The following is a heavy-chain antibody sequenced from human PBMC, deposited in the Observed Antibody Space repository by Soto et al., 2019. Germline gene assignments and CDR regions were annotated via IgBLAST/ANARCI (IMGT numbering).Heavy chain of an antibody. CDR2: MNPNSGGT. V-gene: IGHV1-2*04. Sequence: ASVKVSCKASGYTFTSYDINWVRQATGQGLEWMGWMNPNSGGTNYAQKFQGWVTMTRDTSISTAYMELSRLRSDDTAVYYCARGRITMPPSPIDFDIWGQGTMVTVSS. J-gene: IGHJ3*02. CDR3: ARGRITMPPSPIDFDI. CDR1: GYTFTSYD. D-gene: IGHD3-10*01.